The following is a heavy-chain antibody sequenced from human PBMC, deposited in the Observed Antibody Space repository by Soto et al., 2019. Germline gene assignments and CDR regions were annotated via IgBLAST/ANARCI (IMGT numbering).Heavy chain of an antibody. CDR2: IIPIFGTA. CDR1: GGTFSSYA. V-gene: IGHV1-69*13. Sequence: SVKVSCKASGGTFSSYAISWVRQAPGQGLEWMGVIIPIFGTANYAQKFQGRVTITADESTSTAYMELSSLRSEDTAVYYCATVKDSSSSLNYGMDXWGQGATVTGS. J-gene: IGHJ6*02. CDR3: ATVKDSSSSLNYGMDX. D-gene: IGHD6-6*01.